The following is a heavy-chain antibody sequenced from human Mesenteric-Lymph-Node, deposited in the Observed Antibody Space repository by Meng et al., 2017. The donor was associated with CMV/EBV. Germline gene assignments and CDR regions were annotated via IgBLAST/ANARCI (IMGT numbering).Heavy chain of an antibody. D-gene: IGHD1-26*01. J-gene: IGHJ4*02. CDR2: TRNKANSYTT. CDR1: GFTFDGYA. CDR3: ARVGATSLDY. Sequence: GGSLRLSCAASGFTFDGYAMTWVRQAPGKGLEWVGRTRNKANSYTTEYAASVKGRFTISRDDSKNSLYLQMNSLKTEDTAVYYCARVGATSLDYWGQGTLVTVSS. V-gene: IGHV3-72*01.